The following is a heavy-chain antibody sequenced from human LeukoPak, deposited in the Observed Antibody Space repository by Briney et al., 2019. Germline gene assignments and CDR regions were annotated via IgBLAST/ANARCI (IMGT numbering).Heavy chain of an antibody. J-gene: IGHJ4*02. CDR1: GFTFSKHS. D-gene: IGHD3-9*01. Sequence: GGSLILSCAASGFTFSKHSLNWVRQAPGKGLEWLSYISSSSDIIYYADSVKGRFTISRDNAKNSLYLQMNSLRDDDTAVYYCARDILSGELGYWGQGTLVTVSS. V-gene: IGHV3-48*02. CDR2: ISSSSDII. CDR3: ARDILSGELGY.